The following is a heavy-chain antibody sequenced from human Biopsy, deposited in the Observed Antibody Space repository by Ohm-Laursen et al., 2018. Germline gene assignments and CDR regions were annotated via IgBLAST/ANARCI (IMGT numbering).Heavy chain of an antibody. Sequence: GSLRLSCAASGFTFSSYWMNWVRQVPGKGLVWVATINKDGSTLQYVDSVRGRFTISRDNAKNTLHLQMSSLRADDTAIYYCAKDLHNYGMDVWGQGTTVTVSS. CDR1: GFTFSSYW. CDR2: INKDGSTL. CDR3: AKDLHNYGMDV. V-gene: IGHV3-74*03. J-gene: IGHJ6*02.